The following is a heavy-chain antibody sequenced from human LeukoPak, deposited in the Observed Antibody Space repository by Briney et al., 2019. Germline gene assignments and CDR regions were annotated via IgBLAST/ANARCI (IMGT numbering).Heavy chain of an antibody. D-gene: IGHD2-2*02. Sequence: PGGSLRLSCAASGFTFTTYWMSWVRQAPGKGLEWVANIRQDESEKYYVDSVKGRFTISRDNTKKSLCLQMNSLRAEDTAVYYCARSLGCSSSSCYMDYWGQGTLVTVSS. V-gene: IGHV3-7*01. CDR2: IRQDESEK. CDR3: ARSLGCSSSSCYMDY. CDR1: GFTFTTYW. J-gene: IGHJ4*02.